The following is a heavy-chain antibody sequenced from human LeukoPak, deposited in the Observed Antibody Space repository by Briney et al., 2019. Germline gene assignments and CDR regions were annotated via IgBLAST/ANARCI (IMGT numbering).Heavy chain of an antibody. CDR2: ISSSGSTI. Sequence: PGGSLRLSCAASGFTFSDYYMSWIRQAPGKGLEWVSYISSSGSTIYYADSVKGRFTISRDNAKNSLYLQMNSLRAEDTAVYYCAKEDYYDSSGFDYWGQGTLVTVSS. D-gene: IGHD3-22*01. V-gene: IGHV3-11*01. CDR1: GFTFSDYY. J-gene: IGHJ4*02. CDR3: AKEDYYDSSGFDY.